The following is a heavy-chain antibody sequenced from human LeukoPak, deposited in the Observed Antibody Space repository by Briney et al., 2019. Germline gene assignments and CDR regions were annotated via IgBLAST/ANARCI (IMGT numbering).Heavy chain of an antibody. Sequence: SLRLSCAASGFTFSTYGMHWVRQTPGKGLEWVSGINWKSGSIGYADSVTGRFTISRDNAKNSLYLQMNSLRAEDTAIYYCAGEGSGWSPNFWGQGTLVTVSS. CDR3: AGEGSGWSPNF. CDR1: GFTFSTYG. V-gene: IGHV3-9*01. J-gene: IGHJ4*02. CDR2: INWKSGSI. D-gene: IGHD6-19*01.